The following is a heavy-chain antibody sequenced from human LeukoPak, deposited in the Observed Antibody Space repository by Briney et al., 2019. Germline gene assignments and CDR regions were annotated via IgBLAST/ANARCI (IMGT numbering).Heavy chain of an antibody. Sequence: SVKVSCKASGGTFSSYAISWVRQAPGQGLEWMGGIIPIFGTANYAQKFQGRVTITTDESTSTAYMELSRLRSDDTAVYYCARVVIAVAGTRWFDPWGQGTLVTVSS. CDR1: GGTFSSYA. D-gene: IGHD6-19*01. CDR2: IIPIFGTA. CDR3: ARVVIAVAGTRWFDP. V-gene: IGHV1-69*05. J-gene: IGHJ5*02.